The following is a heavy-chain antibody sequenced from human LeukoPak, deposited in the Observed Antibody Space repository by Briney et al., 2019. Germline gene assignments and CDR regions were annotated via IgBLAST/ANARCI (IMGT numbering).Heavy chain of an antibody. CDR1: GYTFTSYY. V-gene: IGHV1-18*04. CDR2: ISAYNGNT. CDR3: ARDFSGYYYLQH. D-gene: IGHD3-22*01. J-gene: IGHJ1*01. Sequence: GASVKVSCKASGYTFTSYYMHWVRQAPGQGLEWMGWISAYNGNTNYAQKLQGRVTMTTGTSTSTAYMELRSLRSDDTAVYYCARDFSGYYYLQHWGQGTLVTVSS.